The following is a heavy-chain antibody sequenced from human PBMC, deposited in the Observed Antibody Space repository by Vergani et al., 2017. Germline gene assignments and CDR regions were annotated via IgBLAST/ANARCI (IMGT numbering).Heavy chain of an antibody. V-gene: IGHV1-69*12. CDR1: GGTFSSYA. CDR3: ARDLFGYCSGGSCYLDY. D-gene: IGHD2-15*01. Sequence: QVQLVQSGAEVKKPGSSVKVSCKASGGTFSSYAISWVRQAPGQGLEWMGGIIPIVGTANYAQKFQGRVTITADESTSTAYMELSSLRSEDTAVYYCARDLFGYCSGGSCYLDYWGQGTLVTVSS. CDR2: IIPIVGTA. J-gene: IGHJ4*02.